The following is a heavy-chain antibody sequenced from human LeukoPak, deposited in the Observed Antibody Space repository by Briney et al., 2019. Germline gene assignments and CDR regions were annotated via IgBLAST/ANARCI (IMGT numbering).Heavy chain of an antibody. D-gene: IGHD3-22*01. Sequence: SETLSLTCTVSGGSISSYYWSWIRQPPGKGLEWIGYIYYSGSTNYNPSLKSRVTISVDTSKNQFPLKLSSVTAADTAVYYCARVAAGSSGLDYWGQGTLVTVSS. J-gene: IGHJ4*02. CDR2: IYYSGST. V-gene: IGHV4-59*01. CDR1: GGSISSYY. CDR3: ARVAAGSSGLDY.